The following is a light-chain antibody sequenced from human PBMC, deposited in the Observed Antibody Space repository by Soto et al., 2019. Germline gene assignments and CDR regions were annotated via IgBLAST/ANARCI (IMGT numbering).Light chain of an antibody. Sequence: QAVVTQEPSLTVSPGGTVTLTCGSSTGAVTSGHYPYWCQQKPGQAPRTLIYDTSNKHSWTPARFSGSLLGGKAALTLSGAQPEDEAEYYCLLSYSGARARVFGGGTQLTVL. J-gene: IGLJ3*02. CDR1: TGAVTSGHY. CDR2: DTS. CDR3: LLSYSGARARV. V-gene: IGLV7-46*01.